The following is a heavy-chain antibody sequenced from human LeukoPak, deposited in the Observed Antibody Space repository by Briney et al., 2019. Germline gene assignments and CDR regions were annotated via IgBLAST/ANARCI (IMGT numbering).Heavy chain of an antibody. J-gene: IGHJ3*02. Sequence: GGSLRLSCAASGFTFDDYAMHWVRQAPGKGLEWVSGISWNSGSIGYADSVKGRFTISRDNAKNSLYLQMNSLRAEDTAVYYCADGDAFDIWGQGTMVTVSS. CDR2: ISWNSGSI. CDR1: GFTFDDYA. CDR3: ADGDAFDI. V-gene: IGHV3-9*01.